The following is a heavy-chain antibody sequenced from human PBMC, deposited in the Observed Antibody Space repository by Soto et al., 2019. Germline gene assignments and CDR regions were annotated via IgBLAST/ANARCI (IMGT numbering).Heavy chain of an antibody. J-gene: IGHJ6*02. Sequence: SVKVSCKASGGTFSSYAISWVRQAPGQGLEWMGGIIPIFGTANYAQKFQGRVTITADKSTSTAYMELSSLRSEDTAVYYCATEGPAATHSDFGMDVWGQGAQVTVSS. CDR2: IIPIFGTA. CDR3: ATEGPAATHSDFGMDV. CDR1: GGTFSSYA. D-gene: IGHD2-2*01. V-gene: IGHV1-69*06.